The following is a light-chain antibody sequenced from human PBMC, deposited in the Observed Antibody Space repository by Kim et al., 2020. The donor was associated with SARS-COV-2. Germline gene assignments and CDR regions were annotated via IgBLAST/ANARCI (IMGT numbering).Light chain of an antibody. CDR3: QAWDSSTAHYV. CDR1: KLGDKY. J-gene: IGLJ1*01. Sequence: SYELTQPPSVSVSPGQTANITCSGDKLGDKYACWYQQKPGQSPVLVIYQDSKRPSGIPERFSGSNSGNTATLTISGTQAMDEADYYCQAWDSSTAHYVFGPETKVTVL. CDR2: QDS. V-gene: IGLV3-1*01.